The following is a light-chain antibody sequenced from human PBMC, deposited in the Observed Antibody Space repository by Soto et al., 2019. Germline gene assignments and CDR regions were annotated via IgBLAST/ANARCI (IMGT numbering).Light chain of an antibody. CDR1: QTIKTY. V-gene: IGKV1-39*01. Sequence: DIQMTQSPSSLSASVGDSVTITCRASQTIKTYLNWYQQKPGKAPNLLIYAASSLHSGVPSRLSGSGSGTEFTLTISSLQPEDVATYYCQQSFSSPPWTFGQGTKVEIK. J-gene: IGKJ1*01. CDR2: AAS. CDR3: QQSFSSPPWT.